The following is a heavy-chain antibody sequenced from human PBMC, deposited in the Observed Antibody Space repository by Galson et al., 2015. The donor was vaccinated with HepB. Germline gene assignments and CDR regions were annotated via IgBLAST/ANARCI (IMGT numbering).Heavy chain of an antibody. CDR3: ASSVDTAMEAFDY. V-gene: IGHV3-11*06. Sequence: SLRLSCAASGFTFSDYYMSWIRQAPGKGLEWVSYISSSSSYTNYADSVKGRFTISRDNAKNSLYLQMSSLRAEDTAVYYCASSVDTAMEAFDYWGQGTLVTVSS. J-gene: IGHJ4*02. CDR2: ISSSSSYT. D-gene: IGHD5-18*01. CDR1: GFTFSDYY.